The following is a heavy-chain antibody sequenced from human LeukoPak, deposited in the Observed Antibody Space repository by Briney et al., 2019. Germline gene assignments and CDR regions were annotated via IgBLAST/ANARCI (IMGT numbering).Heavy chain of an antibody. CDR2: IIPIFGTA. CDR3: AREYSSGPDAFDI. Sequence: ASVKVSCKASGGSFSGYAISWVRQAPGQGLEWMGGIIPIFGTANYAQKFQGRVTITADESTSTAYMELSSLRSEDTAVYYCAREYSSGPDAFDIWGQGTMVTVSS. CDR1: GGSFSGYA. V-gene: IGHV1-69*01. J-gene: IGHJ3*02. D-gene: IGHD6-25*01.